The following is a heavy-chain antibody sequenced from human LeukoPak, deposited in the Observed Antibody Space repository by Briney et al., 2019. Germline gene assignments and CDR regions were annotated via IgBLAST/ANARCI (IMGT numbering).Heavy chain of an antibody. V-gene: IGHV3-73*01. D-gene: IGHD3-9*01. J-gene: IGHJ3*02. CDR1: GFTFSGSA. CDR2: IRSKANSSAT. CDR3: TRHYDILTGYYGGAFDI. Sequence: PGGSLKLSCAASGFTFSGSAMHWVRQASGKGLEWVGRIRSKANSSATAYAASVKGRFTISRDDSKNTAYLQMNSLKTEDTAVYYCTRHYDILTGYYGGAFDIWGQGTMVTVSS.